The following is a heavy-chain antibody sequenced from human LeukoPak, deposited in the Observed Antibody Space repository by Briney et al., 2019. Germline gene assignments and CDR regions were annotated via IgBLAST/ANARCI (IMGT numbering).Heavy chain of an antibody. D-gene: IGHD3-10*01. CDR3: ARGRRGAGPRGYGSGSYYNGLYYFDY. V-gene: IGHV4-61*02. CDR2: IYTSGST. Sequence: SETLSLTCTVSGGSISSGSYYWSWIRQPAGKGLEWIGRIYTSGSTNYNPSLKSRVTISVDTSKNQFSLKLSSVTAADTAVYYCARGRRGAGPRGYGSGSYYNGLYYFDYWGRGTLVTVSS. J-gene: IGHJ4*02. CDR1: GGSISSGSYY.